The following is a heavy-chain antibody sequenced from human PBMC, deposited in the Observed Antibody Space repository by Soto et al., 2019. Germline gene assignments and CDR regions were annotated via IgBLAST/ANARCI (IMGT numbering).Heavy chain of an antibody. V-gene: IGHV4-59*01. D-gene: IGHD2-2*02. CDR3: ARVTGYCSSTSCYTGIRYYYYGMDV. CDR1: GGSISSYY. CDR2: IYYSGST. J-gene: IGHJ6*02. Sequence: ASETLSLTCTVSGGSISSYYWSWIRQPPGKGLEWIGYIYYSGSTNYNPSLKSRVTISVDTSKNQFSLKLSSVTAADTAVYYCARVTGYCSSTSCYTGIRYYYYGMDVWGQGTTVTVSS.